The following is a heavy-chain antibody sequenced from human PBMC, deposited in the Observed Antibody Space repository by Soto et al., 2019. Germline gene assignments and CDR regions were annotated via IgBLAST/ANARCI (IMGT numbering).Heavy chain of an antibody. V-gene: IGHV1-69*08. D-gene: IGHD5-18*01. CDR3: AREGYSYGAYYFDY. J-gene: IGHJ4*02. Sequence: QVQLVQSGAEVKKPGSSVKVSCKASGGTFSSYTISWVRQAPGQGLEWMGRIIPILGIANYAQKFQGRVTXXAXKXXSTAYMELSSLRSEDTAVYYCAREGYSYGAYYFDYWGQGTLVTVSS. CDR2: IIPILGIA. CDR1: GGTFSSYT.